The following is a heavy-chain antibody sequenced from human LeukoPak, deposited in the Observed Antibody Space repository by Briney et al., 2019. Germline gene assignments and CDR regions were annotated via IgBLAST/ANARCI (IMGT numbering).Heavy chain of an antibody. D-gene: IGHD6-19*01. J-gene: IGHJ4*02. V-gene: IGHV3-48*03. Sequence: PGGSLRLSCAASGFTFSSYEMSWVRQAPGKGLEWISYISETDSHIFYADSVKGRFTISRDNAKNSLYLQMNSLRAEDTAVYYCARPRAGSSGWYPDYWGQGTLVTVSS. CDR2: ISETDSHI. CDR1: GFTFSSYE. CDR3: ARPRAGSSGWYPDY.